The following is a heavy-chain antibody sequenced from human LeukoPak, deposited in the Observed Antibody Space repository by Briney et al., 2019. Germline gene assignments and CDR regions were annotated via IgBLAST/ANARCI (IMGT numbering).Heavy chain of an antibody. CDR1: GGSISSYY. J-gene: IGHJ2*01. V-gene: IGHV4-59*01. Sequence: SETLSLTCTVSGGSISSYYWSWIRQPPGKGLERIGYIYYSGSTNSNPSLKSRVTISVDTSKNQFSLKLSSVTAADTAVYYCARDQPYYDILTGYYPDWYFDLWGRGTLVTVSS. CDR2: IYYSGST. D-gene: IGHD3-9*01. CDR3: ARDQPYYDILTGYYPDWYFDL.